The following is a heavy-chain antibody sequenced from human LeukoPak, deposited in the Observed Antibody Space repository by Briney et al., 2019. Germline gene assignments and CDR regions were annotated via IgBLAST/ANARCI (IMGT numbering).Heavy chain of an antibody. CDR1: GYIFTDYY. Sequence: ASVKVSCKASGYIFTDYYIHWVRQAPGQGLEWMGRINPKSGGTNYAQKFQDRVTMTRDTSISTAYMELSRLRSDDTAVYYCATMNYYGSGSHDYWGQGTLVTVSS. CDR3: ATMNYYGSGSHDY. D-gene: IGHD3-10*01. V-gene: IGHV1-2*06. CDR2: INPKSGGT. J-gene: IGHJ4*02.